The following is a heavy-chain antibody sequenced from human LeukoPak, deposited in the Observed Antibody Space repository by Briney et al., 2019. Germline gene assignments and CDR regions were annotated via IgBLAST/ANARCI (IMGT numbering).Heavy chain of an antibody. CDR1: GYTFTGYY. CDR3: ARDWVVVVPAAAVVDAFDI. CDR2: INPNSGGT. J-gene: IGHJ3*02. D-gene: IGHD2-2*01. V-gene: IGHV1-2*02. Sequence: ASVKVSRKASGYTFTGYYMHWVRQAPGQGLEWMGWINPNSGGTNYAQKFQGRVTMTRDTSISTAYMELSRLRSDDTAVYYCARDWVVVVPAAAVVDAFDIWGQGTMVTVSS.